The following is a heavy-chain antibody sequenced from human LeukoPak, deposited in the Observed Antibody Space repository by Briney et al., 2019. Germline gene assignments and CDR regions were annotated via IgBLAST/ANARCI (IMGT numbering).Heavy chain of an antibody. CDR2: INPSGGST. J-gene: IGHJ4*02. Sequence: ASVKVSCKASGYTFTSYYMHWVRRAPGQGLEWMGIINPSGGSTSYAQKFQGRVTMTRDMSTSTVYMELSSLRSEDTAVYYCAREYYYDSSGYHDSGYFDYWGQGTLVTVSS. CDR1: GYTFTSYY. D-gene: IGHD3-22*01. CDR3: AREYYYDSSGYHDSGYFDY. V-gene: IGHV1-46*01.